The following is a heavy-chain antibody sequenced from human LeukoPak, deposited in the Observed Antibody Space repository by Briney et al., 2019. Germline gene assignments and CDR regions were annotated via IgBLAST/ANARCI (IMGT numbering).Heavy chain of an antibody. CDR1: GGTFSSYA. D-gene: IGHD2-15*01. CDR2: MNPNSGNT. Sequence: GASVKVSCKASGGTFSSYAINWVRQATGQGLEWMGWMNPNSGNTGYAQKFQGRVTMTRNTSISTAYMELSSLRSEDTAVYYCARVRLYGSYTFDYWGQGTLVTVSS. J-gene: IGHJ4*02. V-gene: IGHV1-8*02. CDR3: ARVRLYGSYTFDY.